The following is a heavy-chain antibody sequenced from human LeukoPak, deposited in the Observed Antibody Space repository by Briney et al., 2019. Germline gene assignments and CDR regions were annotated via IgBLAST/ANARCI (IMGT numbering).Heavy chain of an antibody. Sequence: PGGSLRLSCAASGFTFSSYSMNWVRQAPGKGLEWLTMISHDEANSNYADSVKGRFTISRDNPKNMLYLQMNNLRPEDTAVYFCVGETRVAVDAFGIWGQGTMVTVSS. J-gene: IGHJ3*02. D-gene: IGHD6-19*01. V-gene: IGHV3-30*03. CDR2: ISHDEANS. CDR1: GFTFSSYS. CDR3: VGETRVAVDAFGI.